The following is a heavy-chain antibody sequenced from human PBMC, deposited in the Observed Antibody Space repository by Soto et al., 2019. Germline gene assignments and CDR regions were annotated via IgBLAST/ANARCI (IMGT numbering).Heavy chain of an antibody. Sequence: PGGSLRLSCAASGFTFDDYAMHWVRQAPGKGLEWVSGISWNSGSIGYADSVKGRFTISRDNSKNTLYLQMNSLRAEDTAVYYCARDSVVAATDLIRNDFEYWGQGTLVTVSS. CDR2: ISWNSGSI. V-gene: IGHV3-9*01. CDR3: ARDSVVAATDLIRNDFEY. D-gene: IGHD2-15*01. CDR1: GFTFDDYA. J-gene: IGHJ4*02.